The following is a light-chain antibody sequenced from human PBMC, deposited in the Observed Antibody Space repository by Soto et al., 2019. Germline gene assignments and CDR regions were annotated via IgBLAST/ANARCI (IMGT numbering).Light chain of an antibody. J-gene: IGKJ5*01. CDR3: QQYIDWPLT. CDR2: GPS. Sequence: EIVMTPSPATLSVSPGESVTLSCRASQSINSRLVWYQQKPGQAPRLLIYGPSTRATGVPARFSGSGSGTEFALTISSLQSEDFAIYYCQQYIDWPLTFGQGTRLEIK. V-gene: IGKV3-15*01. CDR1: QSINSR.